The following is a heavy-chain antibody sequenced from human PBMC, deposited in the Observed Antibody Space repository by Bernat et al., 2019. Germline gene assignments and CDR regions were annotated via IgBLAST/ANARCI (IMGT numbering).Heavy chain of an antibody. CDR2: IKSKSSGGTA. V-gene: IGHV3-15*01. D-gene: IGHD3-16*01. J-gene: IGHJ4*02. Sequence: VQLQQWGAGLLKPSETLSLTCAVYGGSFSGYYWSWIRQPPGKGLEWVGRIKSKSSGGTADYGAPVKGRFTISRDDSKNTLYLQMNSLKIEDTAVYYCTTGSSGGEDYWGQGTLVTVSS. CDR1: GGSFSGYY. CDR3: TTGSSGGEDY.